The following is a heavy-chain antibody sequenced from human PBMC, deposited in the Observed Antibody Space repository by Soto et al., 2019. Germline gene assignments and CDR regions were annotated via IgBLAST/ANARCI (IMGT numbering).Heavy chain of an antibody. CDR3: ARGRYGDY. V-gene: IGHV1-18*01. J-gene: IGHJ4*02. Sequence: QVHLVQSGAEVKKPGASVKVSCKGSGYAFTTYGITWVRQAPGQGLEWMGWISAHNGNTNYAQKLPGRVTVTRDTSTSTAYMELRSLRSDDTAVYYCARGRYGDYGGQGALVTVSP. CDR2: ISAHNGNT. D-gene: IGHD1-1*01. CDR1: GYAFTTYG.